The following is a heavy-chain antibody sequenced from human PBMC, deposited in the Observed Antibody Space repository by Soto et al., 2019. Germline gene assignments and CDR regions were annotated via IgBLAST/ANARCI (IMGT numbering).Heavy chain of an antibody. Sequence: SVKVSCKASGGTFSSYAISWVRQAPGQGLEWMGGIIPIFGTANYAQKFQGRVTITADESTSTAYMELSSLRSEDTAVYYCATPGRYDILTGYYRKPFDYWGQGTLVTVSS. CDR3: ATPGRYDILTGYYRKPFDY. D-gene: IGHD3-9*01. J-gene: IGHJ4*02. V-gene: IGHV1-69*13. CDR2: IIPIFGTA. CDR1: GGTFSSYA.